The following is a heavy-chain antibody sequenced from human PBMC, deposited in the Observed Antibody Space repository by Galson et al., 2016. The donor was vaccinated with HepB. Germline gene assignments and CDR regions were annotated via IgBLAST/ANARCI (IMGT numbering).Heavy chain of an antibody. V-gene: IGHV3-23*01. CDR3: AKYSDHSSGYYPLDY. J-gene: IGHJ4*02. Sequence: SLRLSCAASGFTFTSYAMSWVRQAPGKGLEWVSAINGGGGFTYYADSVKGRFTISRDNSKNTVYLQMNSLRAEDTAVYYCAKYSDHSSGYYPLDYWGQGTLVTVSS. D-gene: IGHD3-22*01. CDR1: GFTFTSYA. CDR2: INGGGGFT.